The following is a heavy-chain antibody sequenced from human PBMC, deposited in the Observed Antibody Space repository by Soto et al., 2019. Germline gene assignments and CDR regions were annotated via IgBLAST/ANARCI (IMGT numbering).Heavy chain of an antibody. D-gene: IGHD3-22*01. CDR3: ARVARDSSGYYAYYFDC. V-gene: IGHV4-31*03. CDR1: GGSISSGGYY. CDR2: IYYSGST. Sequence: LSLTCTVSGGSISSGGYYWSWIRQHPGKGLEWIGYIYYSGSTYYNPSLKSRVTISVDTSKNQFSLKLSSVTAADTAVYYCARVARDSSGYYAYYFDCWGQGTLVTVSS. J-gene: IGHJ4*02.